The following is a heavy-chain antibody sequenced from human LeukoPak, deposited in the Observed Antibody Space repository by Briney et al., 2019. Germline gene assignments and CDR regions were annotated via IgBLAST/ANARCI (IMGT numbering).Heavy chain of an antibody. CDR1: GYTFTGYY. Sequence: ASVKVSCKASGYTFTGYYMHWVRQAPGQGLEWMGWINPNSGGTNYAQKFQGRVTMTRDTSISTAYMELSRLRSDDTAVYYCARDLGCGGDCYTSYYYYGMDVWGQGTTVTVSS. V-gene: IGHV1-2*02. J-gene: IGHJ6*02. D-gene: IGHD2-21*02. CDR2: INPNSGGT. CDR3: ARDLGCGGDCYTSYYYYGMDV.